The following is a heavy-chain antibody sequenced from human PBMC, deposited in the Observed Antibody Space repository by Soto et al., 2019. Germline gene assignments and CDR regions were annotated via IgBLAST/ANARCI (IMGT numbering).Heavy chain of an antibody. CDR3: ARGAFSWDEATYYVDH. V-gene: IGHV3-33*01. CDR1: GFTFSSYG. D-gene: IGHD6-13*01. CDR2: IWYDGSKT. Sequence: QVQLVESGGGVVQPGRPLRLSCATSGFTFSSYGMFWVRQAPGKGLEWVALIWYDGSKTKYADSVKGRFTISRDNPKNTLYLQMNNLTTEDTAVYYCARGAFSWDEATYYVDHWGLGNLVTVSS. J-gene: IGHJ4*02.